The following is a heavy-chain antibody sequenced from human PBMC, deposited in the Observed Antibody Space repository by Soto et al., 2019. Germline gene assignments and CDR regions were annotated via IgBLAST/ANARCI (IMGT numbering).Heavy chain of an antibody. Sequence: QVQLVQSGAEVKKPGSSVRVSCKASGDTFNFYTIHWVRQAPGQGLEWLGRIIPMVGTSNYAQRFQGRVTMIADKSTSTVYMQLSSLRSEDTALYYCATSYGSGSRPFDNWGQGTLVSVSS. CDR3: ATSYGSGSRPFDN. V-gene: IGHV1-69*08. CDR2: IIPMVGTS. J-gene: IGHJ5*02. CDR1: GDTFNFYT. D-gene: IGHD3-10*01.